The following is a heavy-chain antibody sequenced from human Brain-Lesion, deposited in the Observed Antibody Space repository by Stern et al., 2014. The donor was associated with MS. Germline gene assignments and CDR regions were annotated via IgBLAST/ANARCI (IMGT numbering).Heavy chain of an antibody. CDR1: GGSISSGNYY. J-gene: IGHJ4*02. D-gene: IGHD3-3*01. V-gene: IGHV4-31*03. CDR3: ARGSREVLLPRFYFDY. Sequence: QLQLQESGPGLVKPSQTLSLTCTVSGGSISSGNYYWSWIRQHPGKGLEWIWSLYHSGSTYYNPPLKSRVTTSIDTSKNQFSLKLSSVTAADTAVYYCARGSREVLLPRFYFDYWGQGTLVTVSS. CDR2: LYHSGST.